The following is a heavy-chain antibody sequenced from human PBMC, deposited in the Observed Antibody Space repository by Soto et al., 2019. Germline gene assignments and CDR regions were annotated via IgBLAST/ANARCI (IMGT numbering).Heavy chain of an antibody. CDR3: ARSSYGYVHFDY. V-gene: IGHV4-59*01. CDR1: GGSISSYY. Sequence: SETLSLTCTVSGGSISSYYWSWIRQPPGKGLEWIGYIYYSGSTNYNPSLKSRVTISVDTSKNQLSLKLSSVTAADTAVYYCARSSYGYVHFDYWGQGTLVTVSS. CDR2: IYYSGST. J-gene: IGHJ4*02. D-gene: IGHD5-18*01.